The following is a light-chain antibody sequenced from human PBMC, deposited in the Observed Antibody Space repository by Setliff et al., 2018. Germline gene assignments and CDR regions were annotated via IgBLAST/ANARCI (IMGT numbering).Light chain of an antibody. CDR2: SNN. Sequence: QSALTQPPSASGTPGQRVTISCSGSSSNIGSNYVYWYQQLPGTAPKLLIYSNNQRPSGVPDRFSGSKSGTSASLAISGLQSEDEADYYCAAWDDSLNGRVFGTGTKVTVL. V-gene: IGLV1-44*01. J-gene: IGLJ1*01. CDR3: AAWDDSLNGRV. CDR1: SSNIGSNY.